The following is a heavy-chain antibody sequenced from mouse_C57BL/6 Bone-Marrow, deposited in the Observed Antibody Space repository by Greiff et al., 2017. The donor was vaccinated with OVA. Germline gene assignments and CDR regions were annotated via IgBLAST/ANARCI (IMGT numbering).Heavy chain of an antibody. D-gene: IGHD1-1*01. CDR1: GYAFSSSW. J-gene: IGHJ1*03. CDR2: IYPGDGDT. Sequence: QVQLQQSRPELVKPGASVKISCKASGYAFSSSWMNWVKQRPGKGLEWIGRIYPGDGDTNYNGKFKGQSTLSADKSYSTPYMQISSLTSEDSAVYFCARSGTTVVATDWYFDVWGTGTTVTVSS. V-gene: IGHV1-82*01. CDR3: ARSGTTVVATDWYFDV.